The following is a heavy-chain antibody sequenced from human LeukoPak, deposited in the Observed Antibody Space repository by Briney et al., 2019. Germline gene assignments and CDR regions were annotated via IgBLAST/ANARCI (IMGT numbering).Heavy chain of an antibody. Sequence: PSETLSLTCTVTGDSISSSGHYWTWIRQQPGKGLEWIGYTFYRGGTYYSPYLISLVTISVDTSKNQFSLTLNSMTVADTAVYYCARAVIETGVTRHRVPNFDYWGQGSLVTVSS. V-gene: IGHV4-31*01. D-gene: IGHD2-21*02. CDR3: ARAVIETGVTRHRVPNFDY. J-gene: IGHJ4*02. CDR1: GDSISSSGHY. CDR2: TFYRGGT.